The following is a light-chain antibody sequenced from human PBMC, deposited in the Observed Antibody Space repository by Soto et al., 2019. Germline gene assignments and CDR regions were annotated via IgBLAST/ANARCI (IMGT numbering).Light chain of an antibody. J-gene: IGKJ2*01. Sequence: EIVMTQSPATLSVSPGDKATLSCRAGQSVSSNLAWHQQKPGQAPRLLIHGASTRATGIPVRFSGSGSGTEFTLTISSLQSEDFAVYYCQQYDNWRTFGQGTKLEIK. V-gene: IGKV3-15*01. CDR2: GAS. CDR3: QQYDNWRT. CDR1: QSVSSN.